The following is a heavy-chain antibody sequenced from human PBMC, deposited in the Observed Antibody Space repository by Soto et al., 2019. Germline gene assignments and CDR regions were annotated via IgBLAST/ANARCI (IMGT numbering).Heavy chain of an antibody. Sequence: QVQLHESGPGLVKPSQTLPLTCTVSGGSISSGGHYWSWIRQHPGKGLEWIGYIFYSGNTYYNPSLKSRLIISVDTSRNQFSLKLSSVTAADTAVYYCARGSGSHGWFDPWGQGTQVTVSS. V-gene: IGHV4-31*03. CDR2: IFYSGNT. CDR1: GGSISSGGHY. D-gene: IGHD1-26*01. J-gene: IGHJ5*02. CDR3: ARGSGSHGWFDP.